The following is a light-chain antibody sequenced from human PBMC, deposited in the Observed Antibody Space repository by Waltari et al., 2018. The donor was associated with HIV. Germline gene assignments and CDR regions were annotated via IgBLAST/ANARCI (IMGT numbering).Light chain of an antibody. CDR2: WAS. CDR3: HQFYSTPFT. J-gene: IGKJ3*01. Sequence: DIVMTQFPDSLAVSLGERATINCQSSQSVLNSSNNKNYLSWYQQKPGQPPKLLIYWASTRESGVPDRFSGSGSGTDFTLTISSLQAEDVAVYYCHQFYSTPFTFGPGTKVDI. CDR1: QSVLNSSNNKNY. V-gene: IGKV4-1*01.